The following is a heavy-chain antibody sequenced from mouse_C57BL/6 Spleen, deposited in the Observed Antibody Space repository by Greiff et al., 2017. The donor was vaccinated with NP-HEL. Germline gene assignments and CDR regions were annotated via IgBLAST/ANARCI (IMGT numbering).Heavy chain of an antibody. D-gene: IGHD1-1*01. CDR1: GFTFSDYG. CDR2: ISSGSSTI. Sequence: DVQLVESGGGLVKPGGSLKLSCAASGFTFSDYGMHWVRQAPEKGLEWVAYISSGSSTIYYADTVKGRFTISRDNAKNTLFLQMTSLRSEDTAMYYCARLLRYAMDYWGQGTSVTVSS. V-gene: IGHV5-17*01. CDR3: ARLLRYAMDY. J-gene: IGHJ4*01.